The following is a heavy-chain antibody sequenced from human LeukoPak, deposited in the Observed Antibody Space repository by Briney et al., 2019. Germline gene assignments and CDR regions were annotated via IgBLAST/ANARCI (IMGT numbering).Heavy chain of an antibody. Sequence: SVKVSCKASGGTFSSYAISWVRQAPGQGLEWMGGIIPIFGTANYAQKFQGRVTITADESTSIAYMELSSLKSEDTAVYYCARMDSGPSAFDIWGQGTMVTVSS. CDR3: ARMDSGPSAFDI. V-gene: IGHV1-69*01. CDR1: GGTFSSYA. J-gene: IGHJ3*02. CDR2: IIPIFGTA. D-gene: IGHD3/OR15-3a*01.